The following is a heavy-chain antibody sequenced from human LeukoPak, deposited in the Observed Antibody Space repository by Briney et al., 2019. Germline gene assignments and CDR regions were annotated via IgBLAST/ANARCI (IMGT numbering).Heavy chain of an antibody. CDR2: ISGSGGST. CDR3: AAYYDFWSAPYTGEDY. Sequence: PGGSLRLSCAASGFTFSSYAMSWVRQAPGKGLEWVSAISGSGGSTYYADSVKGRFTISRDNSKNTLYLQMNSLRAEDTAVYYCAAYYDFWSAPYTGEDYWGQGTLVTVSS. V-gene: IGHV3-23*01. D-gene: IGHD3-3*01. J-gene: IGHJ4*02. CDR1: GFTFSSYA.